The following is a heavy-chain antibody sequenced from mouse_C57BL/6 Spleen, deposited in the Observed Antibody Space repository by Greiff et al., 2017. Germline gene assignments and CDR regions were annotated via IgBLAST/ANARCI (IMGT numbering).Heavy chain of an antibody. CDR2: IYPSDSET. CDR3: ARGTMVTTGAY. D-gene: IGHD2-2*01. CDR1: GYTFTSYW. V-gene: IGHV1-61*01. Sequence: QVQLQQPGAELVRPGSSVKLSCKASGYTFTSYWMDWVKQRPGQGLEWIGNIYPSDSETHYNQKFKDKATLTVDKSSSTAYMQLSSLASEDSAVYYCARGTMVTTGAYWGQGTLVTVSA. J-gene: IGHJ3*01.